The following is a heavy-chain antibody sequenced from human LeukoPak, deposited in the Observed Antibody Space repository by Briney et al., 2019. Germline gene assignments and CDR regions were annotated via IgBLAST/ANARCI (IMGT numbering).Heavy chain of an antibody. J-gene: IGHJ4*02. CDR2: INHSGST. CDR1: GGSFSGYY. V-gene: IGHV4-34*01. CDR3: ARARADPSSGGGDCLFDY. Sequence: PSETLSLTCAVYGGSFSGYYWSWIRQPPGKGLEWIGEINHSGSTNYNPSLKSRVTISVDTSKNQFSLKLSSVTAADTAVYYCARARADPSSGGGDCLFDYWGQGTLVTVSS. D-gene: IGHD2-21*02.